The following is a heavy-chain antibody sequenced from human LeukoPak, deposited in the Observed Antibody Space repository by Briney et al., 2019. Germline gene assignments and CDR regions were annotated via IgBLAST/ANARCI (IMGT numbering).Heavy chain of an antibody. CDR3: ATNKDWAEAD. D-gene: IGHD3/OR15-3a*01. CDR1: GGSISIYY. Sequence: PSETLSLTCTVSGGSISIYYWSWIRQPPGKGLEWLGYTYNSGSTLYNPSLKSRVTILVDTSRNEFSLRLTSVTAADAAVYYCATNKDWAEADWGQGTLVIVSS. J-gene: IGHJ4*02. V-gene: IGHV4-59*01. CDR2: TYNSGST.